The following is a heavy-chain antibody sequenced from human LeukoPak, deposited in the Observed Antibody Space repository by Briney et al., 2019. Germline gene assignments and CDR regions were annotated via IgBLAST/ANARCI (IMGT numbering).Heavy chain of an antibody. V-gene: IGHV3-30-3*01. CDR2: ISYDGSNK. D-gene: IGHD5-24*01. CDR3: AKGIGEWLQVEDAFDI. CDR1: GFTFSSYA. J-gene: IGHJ3*02. Sequence: GGSLRLSCAASGFTFSSYAMSWVRQAPGKGLEWVAVISYDGSNKYYADSVKGRFTISRDNSKNTLYLQMNSLRAEDTAVYYCAKGIGEWLQVEDAFDIWGQGTMVTVSS.